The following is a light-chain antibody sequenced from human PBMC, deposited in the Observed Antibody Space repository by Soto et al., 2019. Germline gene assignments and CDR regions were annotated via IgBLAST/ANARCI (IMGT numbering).Light chain of an antibody. CDR1: QSISSW. CDR2: DAS. V-gene: IGKV1-5*01. CDR3: QQYNSSPT. Sequence: DIQMTQSPSTLSASVGDRVTITCRASQSISSWLAWYQQKPGKAPKLLIYDASSLESGVPSRFSGSGSGTEFTLTISSLQPDDFATEYCQQYNSSPTFGQGTKVEIK. J-gene: IGKJ1*01.